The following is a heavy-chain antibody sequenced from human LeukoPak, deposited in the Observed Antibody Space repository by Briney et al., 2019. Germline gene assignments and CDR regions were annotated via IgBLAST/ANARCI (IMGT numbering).Heavy chain of an antibody. CDR1: DGXISGYY. CDR3: ARVTRYCSGGKCYSMMDY. V-gene: IGHV4-4*07. J-gene: IGHJ4*02. D-gene: IGHD2-15*01. CDR2: IYSSGRT. Sequence: SETLSLTCTVSDGXISGYYCSWIRQPAGKGREWLGRIYSSGRTDCNPSLKSRVTISVVTSKNQFSLKLSSVTAADTAIYYCARVTRYCSGGKCYSMMDYWGQGILVTVTP.